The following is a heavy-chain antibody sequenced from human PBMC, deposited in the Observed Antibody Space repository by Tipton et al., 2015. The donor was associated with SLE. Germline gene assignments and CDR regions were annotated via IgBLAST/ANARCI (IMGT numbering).Heavy chain of an antibody. Sequence: TLSLTCAVYAGSFSDYYWNWIRQPPGKGLEWIGEINHSGSTNYNPSLKSRVTISIDTSKNQFSLKLSSVTAADTAVYYCARAPGLERSYYYYYFMDVWGKGTTVTVSS. J-gene: IGHJ6*03. CDR3: ARAPGLERSYYYYYFMDV. CDR1: AGSFSDYY. D-gene: IGHD1-1*01. CDR2: INHSGST. V-gene: IGHV4-34*01.